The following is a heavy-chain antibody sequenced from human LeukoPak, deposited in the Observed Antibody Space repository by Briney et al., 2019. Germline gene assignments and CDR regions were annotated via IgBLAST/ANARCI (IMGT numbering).Heavy chain of an antibody. Sequence: GGSLRLSCAASGFTFSSYSMNWVRQAPGKGLEWVSSISSSSSYIYCADSVKGRFTISRDNAKNSLYLQMNSLRAEDTAVYYCARDDRYSYGYYFDYWGQGTLVTVSS. D-gene: IGHD5-18*01. CDR2: ISSSSSYI. J-gene: IGHJ4*02. V-gene: IGHV3-21*01. CDR1: GFTFSSYS. CDR3: ARDDRYSYGYYFDY.